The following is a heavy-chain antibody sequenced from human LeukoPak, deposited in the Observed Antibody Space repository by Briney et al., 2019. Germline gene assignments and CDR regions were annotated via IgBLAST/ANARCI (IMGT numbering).Heavy chain of an antibody. J-gene: IGHJ4*02. CDR2: ISPSNGDT. Sequence: GASVKVSSKPSGYTFTSYSLNSVGRAPGQGLEWMGWISPSNGDTSYARKVQDSVTMTTDTSTTTVYMELRSLGSDDTAIYYCVRDPGWEVRHFFFDHWGQGTLVTVSS. CDR1: GYTFTSYS. D-gene: IGHD1-26*01. V-gene: IGHV1-18*04. CDR3: VRDPGWEVRHFFFDH.